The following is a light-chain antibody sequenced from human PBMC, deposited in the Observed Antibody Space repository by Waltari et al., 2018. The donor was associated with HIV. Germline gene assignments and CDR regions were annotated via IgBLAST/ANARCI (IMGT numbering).Light chain of an antibody. CDR1: QSVRSN. V-gene: IGKV3-15*01. CDR3: QQYYNSPT. Sequence: IVMAQSPVSLSVSPGERATLSCWASQSVRSNFAWYQQKPGQAPRLLIYGTSARATGVPARFSGSGSGTYFTLTINSLQSDDFAVYYCQQYYNSPTFGQGTKVE. J-gene: IGKJ1*01. CDR2: GTS.